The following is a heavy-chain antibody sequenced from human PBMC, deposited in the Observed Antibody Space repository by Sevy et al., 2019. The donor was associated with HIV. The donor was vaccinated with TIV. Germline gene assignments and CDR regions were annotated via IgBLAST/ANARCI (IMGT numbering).Heavy chain of an antibody. CDR2: SDYSGNT. V-gene: IGHV4-59*01. Sequence: SETLSLTCNVSGGSISTYYWNWIRQPPGKGLEWIGYSDYSGNTNCNPSFKSRVTITVDTPKNQFSLKLTFVTAADTALYYCARGMESLPLKYWGQGALVTVSS. CDR1: GGSISTYY. CDR3: ARGMESLPLKY. D-gene: IGHD1-26*01. J-gene: IGHJ4*02.